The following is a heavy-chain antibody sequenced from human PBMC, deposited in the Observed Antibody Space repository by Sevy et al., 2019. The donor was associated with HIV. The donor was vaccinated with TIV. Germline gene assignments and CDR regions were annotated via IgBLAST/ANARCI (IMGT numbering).Heavy chain of an antibody. D-gene: IGHD2-8*01. CDR3: AREGCTKPHDY. J-gene: IGHJ4*02. Sequence: GGSLRLSCAASGFTVSGNYMSWVRQAPGKGLEWVSTFSFGCGKINYADSVKGRFTISRDDSRNTFYLQMNSLRAEDTAIYYCAREGCTKPHDYWGQGTVVTVSS. V-gene: IGHV3-23*01. CDR2: FSFGCGKI. CDR1: GFTVSGNY.